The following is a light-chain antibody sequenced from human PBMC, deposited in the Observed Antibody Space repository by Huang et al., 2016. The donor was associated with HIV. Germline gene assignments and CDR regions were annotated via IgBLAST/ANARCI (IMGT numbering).Light chain of an antibody. V-gene: IGKV4-1*01. J-gene: IGKJ1*01. CDR3: QQYYSTLSWT. CDR2: WAS. CDR1: QSVLYSSNNKNY. Sequence: DIVMTQSPDSLAVSLGERATINCKSSQSVLYSSNNKNYLAWYQQKPGQPPKRLIYWASTRESGVPERFSGSGSGTDCTLPISSLQAEDVAVYYCQQYYSTLSWTFGQGTKVEIK.